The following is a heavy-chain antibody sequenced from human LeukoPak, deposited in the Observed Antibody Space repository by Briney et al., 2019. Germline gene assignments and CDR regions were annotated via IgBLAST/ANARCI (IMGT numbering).Heavy chain of an antibody. CDR3: AHSEDYYGSVDAFDF. D-gene: IGHD3-10*01. CDR1: GFSLSTSGVG. Sequence: SGPTLLKPTQTLTLTCTFSGFSLSTSGVGVGWIRQPPGKALEWLAFIYWDDDKRYSPSLNSRLTITKDTSKNQVVLTITNMDPVDTATYYCAHSEDYYGSVDAFDFWGQGTMVTVSS. CDR2: IYWDDDK. V-gene: IGHV2-5*02. J-gene: IGHJ3*01.